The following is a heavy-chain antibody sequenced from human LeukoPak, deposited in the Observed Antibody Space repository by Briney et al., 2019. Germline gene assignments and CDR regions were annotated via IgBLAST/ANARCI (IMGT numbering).Heavy chain of an antibody. CDR3: ARGGDFWSGYINWFDP. J-gene: IGHJ5*02. V-gene: IGHV4-30-4*01. D-gene: IGHD3-3*01. Sequence: SETLSLTCTVSGGSISSGDYYWSWIRQPPGKGLEWIGYIYYGGSTYYNPSLKSRVTISVDTSKNQFSLKPSSVTAADTAVYYCARGGDFWSGYINWFDPWGQGTLVTVSS. CDR1: GGSISSGDYY. CDR2: IYYGGST.